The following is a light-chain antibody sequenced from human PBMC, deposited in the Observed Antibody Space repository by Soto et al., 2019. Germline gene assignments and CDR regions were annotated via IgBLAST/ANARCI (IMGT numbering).Light chain of an antibody. Sequence: EIVMTQSPATLSVSPGERATHSCRASQSVNSNLAWYRQKPGQAPRLLISDASTRATGVPARFSGSGSGTEFTLTISSLQSEHSGIYYCQQYNFWPPLTFGGGTKVEIK. V-gene: IGKV3-15*01. CDR3: QQYNFWPPLT. J-gene: IGKJ4*01. CDR1: QSVNSN. CDR2: DAS.